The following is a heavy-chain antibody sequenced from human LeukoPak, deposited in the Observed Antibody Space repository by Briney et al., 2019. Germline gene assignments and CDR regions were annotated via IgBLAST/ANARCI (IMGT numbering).Heavy chain of an antibody. CDR2: INHSGST. V-gene: IGHV4-34*01. J-gene: IGHJ5*02. CDR1: GGSFSGYY. D-gene: IGHD3-10*01. CDR3: AREADYYGRGWFDP. Sequence: SETLSLTCAVYGGSFSGYYWSWIRQPPGKGLEWIGEINHSGSTNYNPSLKSRVTISVDTSKNQFSLKLSSVTAADTAVYYCAREADYYGRGWFDPWGQGNLVTVSS.